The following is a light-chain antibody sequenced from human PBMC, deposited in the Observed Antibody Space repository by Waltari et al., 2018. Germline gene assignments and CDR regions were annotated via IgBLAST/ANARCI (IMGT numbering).Light chain of an antibody. J-gene: IGKJ1*01. CDR1: QRVGSTY. V-gene: IGKV3-20*01. Sequence: EIVLTQSPGTLALSPGESATLSCRASQRVGSTYLAGYQQRPAQAPRLLVDGASSRATGIPDRFSGSGSVTDFTLSISRLXXXDFAVYYCQHYVRTWAFGQGTKVEIK. CDR2: GAS. CDR3: QHYVRTWA.